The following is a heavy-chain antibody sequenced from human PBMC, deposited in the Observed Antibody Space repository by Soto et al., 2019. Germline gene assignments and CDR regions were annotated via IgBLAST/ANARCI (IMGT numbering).Heavy chain of an antibody. V-gene: IGHV3-74*01. CDR2: INGDGSST. Sequence: EVQLVESGGGLVQPGGSLRLSCVPSGFTFSNYWIHWVRQAPGKGLVWVSRINGDGSSTNYADSVKGQFTISRDNAKNTVYLQMNSLRVEDTAVYYCARGARNYYYLDCWGQGTLVTVSS. CDR3: ARGARNYYYLDC. CDR1: GFTFSNYW. D-gene: IGHD1-7*01. J-gene: IGHJ4*02.